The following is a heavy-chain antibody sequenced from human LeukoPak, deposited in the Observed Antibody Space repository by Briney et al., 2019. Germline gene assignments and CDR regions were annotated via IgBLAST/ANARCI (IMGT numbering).Heavy chain of an antibody. J-gene: IGHJ5*02. D-gene: IGHD3-22*01. CDR1: GGSIISSNW. V-gene: IGHV4-4*02. CDR2: IYHSGST. Sequence: PSGTLSLTCAISGGSIISSNWWSWVRQPPGKGLEWIGEIYHSGSTNYSPSLKGRVAISIDKSKNQFSLNLTSVTAADTAMYYCARNYYYDSSGYYLRLDPWGQGTLVIVSS. CDR3: ARNYYYDSSGYYLRLDP.